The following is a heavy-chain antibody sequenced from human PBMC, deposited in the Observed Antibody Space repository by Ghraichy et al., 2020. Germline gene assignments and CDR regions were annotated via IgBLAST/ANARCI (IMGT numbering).Heavy chain of an antibody. V-gene: IGHV1-24*01. Sequence: ASVKVSCKVSGYTLTELSMHWVRQAPGKGLEWMGGFAPEDGEIIYAQKLQGRVTMTEDTSTDTAYMELSSLRSEDTAVYYCATSFGETTYYYDSSGQGAFDIWGQGTMVTVSS. J-gene: IGHJ3*02. D-gene: IGHD3-22*01. CDR2: FAPEDGEI. CDR3: ATSFGETTYYYDSSGQGAFDI. CDR1: GYTLTELS.